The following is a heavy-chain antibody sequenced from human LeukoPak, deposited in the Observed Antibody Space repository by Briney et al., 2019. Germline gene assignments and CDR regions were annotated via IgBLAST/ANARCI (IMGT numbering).Heavy chain of an antibody. CDR2: ISNDGSNK. V-gene: IGHV3-30*03. Sequence: GGSLRLSCAASGFTFRNFGIHWVRQAPGKGPEWVVVISNDGSNKYYADSVRGRFTISRDNSKNTLYLQMNSLRAEDTAVYYCAIPDADAFDIWGQGTMVTVSS. CDR3: AIPDADAFDI. J-gene: IGHJ3*02. CDR1: GFTFRNFG.